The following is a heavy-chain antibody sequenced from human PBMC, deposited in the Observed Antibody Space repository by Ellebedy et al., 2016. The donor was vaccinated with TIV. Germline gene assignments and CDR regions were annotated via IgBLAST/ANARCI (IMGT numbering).Heavy chain of an antibody. CDR3: AKGRGGGSDTSAPRYYFDY. CDR2: ISSTGSRT. CDR1: GFTFSSYA. Sequence: PGGSLRLSCAASGFTFSSYAMSWVRQAPGKGLEWVSTISSTGSRTYYADSVEGRFIISRGNSKKTLYLQMNSLRAEDTAVYYCAKGRGGGSDTSAPRYYFDYWGLGTLVTVSS. V-gene: IGHV3-23*01. D-gene: IGHD3-22*01. J-gene: IGHJ4*02.